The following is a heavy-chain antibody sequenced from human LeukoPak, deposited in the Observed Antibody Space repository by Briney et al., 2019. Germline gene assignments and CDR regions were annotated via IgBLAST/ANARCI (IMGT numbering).Heavy chain of an antibody. CDR3: AREDFQFRGKDAFDI. V-gene: IGHV3-11*04. Sequence: GGSLRLSCAASGFTFSDYYMSWIRQAPGKGLEWVSYISSSGSVTYYAASVRGRFTISRGNAKNSLFLQMNSLGAEDTAVYYCAREDFQFRGKDAFDIWGHGTMVTVSS. CDR2: ISSSGSVT. J-gene: IGHJ3*02. D-gene: IGHD3-16*01. CDR1: GFTFSDYY.